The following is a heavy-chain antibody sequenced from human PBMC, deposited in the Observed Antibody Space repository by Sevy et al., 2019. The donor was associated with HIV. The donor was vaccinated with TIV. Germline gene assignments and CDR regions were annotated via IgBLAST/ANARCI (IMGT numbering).Heavy chain of an antibody. CDR2: IGTAGDT. Sequence: GGSLRLSCAASVFTFSSYDMHWVRQATGKGLEWVSAIGTAGDTYYPGSVKGRFTISRENAKNSLYLQMNSLRAGDTAVYYCAREGMSGGYSYGYYYYYGMDVWGQGTTVTVSS. CDR3: AREGMSGGYSYGYYYYYGMDV. D-gene: IGHD5-18*01. CDR1: VFTFSSYD. V-gene: IGHV3-13*01. J-gene: IGHJ6*02.